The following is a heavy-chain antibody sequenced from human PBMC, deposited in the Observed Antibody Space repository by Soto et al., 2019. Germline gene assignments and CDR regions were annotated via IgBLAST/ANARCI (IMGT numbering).Heavy chain of an antibody. J-gene: IGHJ3*02. Sequence: QVQLVESGGGVVQPGRSLRLSCAASGFTFSSYGMHWVRQAPGKGLEWVAVISYDGSNKYYADSVKGRFTISRDNSKNPLYLQMNSLRAEDTAVYYCAKTRDSSGLDAFDIWGQGTMVTVSS. CDR2: ISYDGSNK. V-gene: IGHV3-30*18. CDR1: GFTFSSYG. D-gene: IGHD3-22*01. CDR3: AKTRDSSGLDAFDI.